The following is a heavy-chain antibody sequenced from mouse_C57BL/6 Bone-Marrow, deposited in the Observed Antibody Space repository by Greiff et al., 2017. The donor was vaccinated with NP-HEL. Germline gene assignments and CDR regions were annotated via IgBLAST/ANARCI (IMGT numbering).Heavy chain of an antibody. J-gene: IGHJ2*01. CDR3: ARSLIYYHGRDY. CDR2: IYPRSGNT. D-gene: IGHD1-1*01. Sequence: QVQLQQSGAELARPGASVKLSCKASGYTFTSYGISWVKQRTGQGLEWIGEIYPRSGNTYYNEKFKGKATLTADKSSSTAYMELRSLTSEDSAVYFCARSLIYYHGRDYWGQGTTLTVSS. V-gene: IGHV1-81*01. CDR1: GYTFTSYG.